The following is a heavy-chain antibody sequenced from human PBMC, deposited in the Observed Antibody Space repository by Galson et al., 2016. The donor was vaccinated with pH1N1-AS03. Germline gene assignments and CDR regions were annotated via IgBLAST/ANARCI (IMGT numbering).Heavy chain of an antibody. J-gene: IGHJ4*02. Sequence: SVKVSCKASGGTLNNYAVNWVRQAPGQGLEWMGGISPIFGSANHAQKFQGRVTITADIFPNTAYMELSGLSSEDTAVYYCARVLTYHFGSGSVFWGQGTLVTVSS. D-gene: IGHD3-10*01. V-gene: IGHV1-69*06. CDR2: ISPIFGSA. CDR3: ARVLTYHFGSGSVF. CDR1: GGTLNNYA.